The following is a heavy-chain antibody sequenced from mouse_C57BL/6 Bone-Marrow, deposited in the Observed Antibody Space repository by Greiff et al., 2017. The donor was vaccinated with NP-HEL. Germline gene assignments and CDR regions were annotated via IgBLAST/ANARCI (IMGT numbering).Heavy chain of an antibody. D-gene: IGHD1-1*01. CDR2: IYPRSGNT. CDR1: GYTFTSYG. Sequence: QVQLQQSGAELARPGASVKLSCKASGYTFTSYGISWVKQRTGQGLEWIGAIYPRSGNTYYNEKFKGKATLTADKSSSTAYMELRSLTSEDSAVYFCARSSPYWYFDVWGTGTTVTVSS. J-gene: IGHJ1*03. CDR3: ARSSPYWYFDV. V-gene: IGHV1-81*01.